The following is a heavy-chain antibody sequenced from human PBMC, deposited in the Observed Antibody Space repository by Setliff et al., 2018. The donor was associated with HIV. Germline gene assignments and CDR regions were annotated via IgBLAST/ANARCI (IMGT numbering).Heavy chain of an antibody. CDR3: ATRPRIAARPFDY. V-gene: IGHV4-31*03. J-gene: IGHJ4*02. CDR2: IFHSGDT. D-gene: IGHD6-6*01. CDR1: GVSVGSGDYY. Sequence: LSLTCSVSGVSVGSGDYYWHWIRQHPEKALEWIGYIFHSGDTYYNPSLKSRISMSVDTSKNQFSLELTSLTAADSAVYYCATRPRIAARPFDYWGRGMLVTVSS.